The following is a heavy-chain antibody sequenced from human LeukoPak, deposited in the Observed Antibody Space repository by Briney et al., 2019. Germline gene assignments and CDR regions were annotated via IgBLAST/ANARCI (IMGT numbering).Heavy chain of an antibody. V-gene: IGHV4-38-2*01. D-gene: IGHD2-15*01. J-gene: IGHJ4*02. CDR3: ARSLYCSGGSCYFDY. Sequence: SETLSLTCAVSGYSISSGYYWGWIRQPPGKGLEWIGSIYHSGSTYYNPSLKSRVTISVDTSKNQFSLKLSSVTAADPAVYYCARSLYCSGGSCYFDYWGQGTLVTVSS. CDR1: GYSISSGYY. CDR2: IYHSGST.